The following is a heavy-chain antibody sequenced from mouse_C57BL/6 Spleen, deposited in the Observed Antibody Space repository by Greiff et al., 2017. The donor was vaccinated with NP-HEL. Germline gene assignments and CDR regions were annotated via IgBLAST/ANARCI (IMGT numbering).Heavy chain of an antibody. Sequence: VQLQQSGAELVRPGTSVKVSCKASGYAFTNYLIEWVKQRPGQGLEWIGVINPGSGGTNYNEKFKGKATLTADKSSSTAYMQLSSLTSEDSAVYFCARSDGYYGYWGKGTTLTVSS. V-gene: IGHV1-54*01. CDR3: ARSDGYYGY. J-gene: IGHJ2*01. D-gene: IGHD2-3*01. CDR1: GYAFTNYL. CDR2: INPGSGGT.